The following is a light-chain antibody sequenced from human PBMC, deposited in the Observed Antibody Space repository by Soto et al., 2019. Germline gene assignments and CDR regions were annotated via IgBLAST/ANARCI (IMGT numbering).Light chain of an antibody. J-gene: IGKJ3*01. V-gene: IGKV1-33*01. CDR2: DAS. CDR1: QDISNY. Sequence: DIQMTQSPSSLSASVGDRVTITCQASQDISNYLNWYQHKPGKAPKLLIYDASNLETGVPSRFSGSGSGTDFTFTISRLQPEDIGTYYWQQYDNLFTFGPGTKVDIK. CDR3: QQYDNLFT.